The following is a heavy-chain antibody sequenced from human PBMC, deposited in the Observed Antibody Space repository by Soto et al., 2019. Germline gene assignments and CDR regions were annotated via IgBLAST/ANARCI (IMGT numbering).Heavy chain of an antibody. CDR3: ARHMDYVSSGSFDY. CDR2: IYYSGST. Sequence: ETLSLTCTVSGGSISSSSYYWGWIRQPPGKGLEWIGSIYYSGSTYYNPSLKSRVTISVDTSKNQFSLKLSSVTAADTAVYYCARHMDYVSSGSFDYWGQGTLVTVSS. J-gene: IGHJ4*02. D-gene: IGHD3-22*01. CDR1: GGSISSSSYY. V-gene: IGHV4-39*01.